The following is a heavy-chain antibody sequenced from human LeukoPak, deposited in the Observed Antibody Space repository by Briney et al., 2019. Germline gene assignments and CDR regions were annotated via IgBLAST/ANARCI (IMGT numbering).Heavy chain of an antibody. CDR3: ARSPDLIAVAGTFDY. D-gene: IGHD6-19*01. Sequence: SETLSLTCTVSGGSISSYYWSWIRQPPGKGLERIGYIYYSGSTNYNPSLKSRVTISVDTSKNQFSLKLSSVTAADTAVYYCARSPDLIAVAGTFDYWGQGTLVTVSS. CDR1: GGSISSYY. V-gene: IGHV4-59*01. CDR2: IYYSGST. J-gene: IGHJ4*02.